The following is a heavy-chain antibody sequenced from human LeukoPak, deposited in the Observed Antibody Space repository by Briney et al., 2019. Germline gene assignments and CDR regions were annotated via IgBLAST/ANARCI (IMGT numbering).Heavy chain of an antibody. J-gene: IGHJ4*02. Sequence: GGSLRLSCAASGFTFSDYYMSWIRQAPGKGLEWVSYISSSGSTIYYADSVKGRFTISRDNAKNSLYLQMNSLRAEDTAVYYCARAGLYYHDSSGPFDYWGQGTLVTVSS. CDR1: GFTFSDYY. D-gene: IGHD3-22*01. CDR3: ARAGLYYHDSSGPFDY. CDR2: ISSSGSTI. V-gene: IGHV3-11*04.